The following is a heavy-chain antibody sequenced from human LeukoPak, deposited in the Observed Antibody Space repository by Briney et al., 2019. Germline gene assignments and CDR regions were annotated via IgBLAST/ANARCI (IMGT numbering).Heavy chain of an antibody. CDR2: IYPGDSDT. V-gene: IGHV5-51*01. D-gene: IGHD2-2*02. CDR1: GYSFTSYW. CDR3: ARGGYRSSTSCYTVRENYYYYGMDV. Sequence: GESLKISCKGSGYSFTSYWIGWVRQMPGKGLEWMGIIYPGDSDTRYSPSFQGQVTISADKSISTAYLQWSSLKASDTAMYYCARGGYRSSTSCYTVRENYYYYGMDVWGQGTTVTVSS. J-gene: IGHJ6*02.